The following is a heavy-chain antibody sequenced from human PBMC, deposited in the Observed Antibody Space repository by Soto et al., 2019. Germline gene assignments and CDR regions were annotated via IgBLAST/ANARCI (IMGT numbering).Heavy chain of an antibody. Sequence: ALVKVSCKASGGTFSTYAISWVRQAPGQGLEWMGGIIPIFGTANYAQKFQGRVTITADESTSTAYMELSSLRSEDTAVYYCASISPYSGSFRTALDYWGQGTLVTVSS. CDR1: GGTFSTYA. V-gene: IGHV1-69*13. CDR2: IIPIFGTA. CDR3: ASISPYSGSFRTALDY. J-gene: IGHJ4*02. D-gene: IGHD1-26*01.